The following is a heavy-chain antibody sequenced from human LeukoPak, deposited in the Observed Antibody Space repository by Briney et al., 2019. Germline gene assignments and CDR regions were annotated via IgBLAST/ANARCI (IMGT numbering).Heavy chain of an antibody. D-gene: IGHD1-1*01. J-gene: IGHJ4*02. V-gene: IGHV3-11*03. CDR1: GFSFSDYY. CDR3: ARVGATGTADY. Sequence: GGSLRLSCAAFGFSFSDYYMSWIRQAPGKGLEWVSYISKSGSDTNFADSVKGRFTISRDNAKNSLYLHMNSLRAEDTAVYYCARVGATGTADYWGQGTLVIVSS. CDR2: ISKSGSDT.